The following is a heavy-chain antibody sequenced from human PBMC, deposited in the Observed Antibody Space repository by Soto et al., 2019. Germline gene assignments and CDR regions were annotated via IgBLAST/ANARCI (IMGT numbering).Heavy chain of an antibody. D-gene: IGHD3-3*01. J-gene: IGHJ6*02. V-gene: IGHV4-59*01. Sequence: LPETLSLTCTVSGGSISGYYWSWIRQPPGKGLEWIGYIYYSGSTKYNPSLKSRLTIAIDTSKKQFSLNLSSVTAADTAVYYCAALWTGFYGMDVWGQGTTVTVSS. CDR3: AALWTGFYGMDV. CDR2: IYYSGST. CDR1: GGSISGYY.